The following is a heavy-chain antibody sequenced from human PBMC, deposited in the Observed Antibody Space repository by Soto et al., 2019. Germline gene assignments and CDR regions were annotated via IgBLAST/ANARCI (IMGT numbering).Heavy chain of an antibody. Sequence: QVQLQQWGAGLLKPSETLSLTCAVYGGSFSGYYWSWIRQPPGKGLEWIGEINHSGSTNYNPSLKSRVTISVDTSKNQFSLKLSSVTAADTAVYYCAREYDCSVGSCYKRYFQHWGQGTLVTVSS. J-gene: IGHJ1*01. CDR3: AREYDCSVGSCYKRYFQH. V-gene: IGHV4-34*01. D-gene: IGHD2-15*01. CDR1: GGSFSGYY. CDR2: INHSGST.